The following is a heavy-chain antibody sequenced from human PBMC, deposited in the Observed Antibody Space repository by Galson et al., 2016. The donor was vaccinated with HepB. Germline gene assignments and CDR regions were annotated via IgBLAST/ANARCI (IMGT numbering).Heavy chain of an antibody. CDR1: GFTFSSYA. V-gene: IGHV3-23*01. Sequence: SLRLSCAVSGFTFSSYAMSWVRQAPGKGLEWVSAISGSGGSTYYADSVKGRFTISRDNSKITLYLQMNSLRAEDTAIYYCAKDPLAQLPYSSGWYNWFDPWGQGTLSPSPQ. CDR3: AKDPLAQLPYSSGWYNWFDP. CDR2: ISGSGGST. D-gene: IGHD6-19*01. J-gene: IGHJ5*02.